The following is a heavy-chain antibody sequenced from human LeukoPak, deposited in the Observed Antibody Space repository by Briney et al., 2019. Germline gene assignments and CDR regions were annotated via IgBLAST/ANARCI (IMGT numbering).Heavy chain of an antibody. V-gene: IGHV5-10-1*01. CDR1: GYSFPIYW. D-gene: IGHD5-24*01. CDR3: ARHKRDGYNFDY. J-gene: IGHJ4*02. CDR2: IDPSDSYT. Sequence: GESLKISCKGSGYSFPIYWISWVRQMPGKGLEWMGRIDPSDSYTNYSPSSQGHVTISADKSISTAYLQWSSLRASDTAIYYCARHKRDGYNFDYWGQGTLVTVSS.